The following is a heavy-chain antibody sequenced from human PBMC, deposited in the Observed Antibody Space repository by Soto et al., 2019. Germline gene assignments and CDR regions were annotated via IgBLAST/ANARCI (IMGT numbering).Heavy chain of an antibody. CDR3: ASDSGSYNWFDP. J-gene: IGHJ5*02. Sequence: GGSLRLSCAASGFTFSDYYMSWIRQAPGKGLEWVSYISSSGSTIYYADSVKGRFTISRDNAKNSLYLQMNSPRAEDTAVYYCASDSGSYNWFDPWGQGTLVTVSS. CDR1: GFTFSDYY. CDR2: ISSSGSTI. D-gene: IGHD1-26*01. V-gene: IGHV3-11*01.